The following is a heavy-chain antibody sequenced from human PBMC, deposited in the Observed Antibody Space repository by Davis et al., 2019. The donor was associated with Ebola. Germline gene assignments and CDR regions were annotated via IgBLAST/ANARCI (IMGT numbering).Heavy chain of an antibody. V-gene: IGHV1-46*01. D-gene: IGHD4-17*01. CDR3: ARESIYGDSVDFDY. CDR1: GYTFTNYY. Sequence: AASVKVSCKASGYTFTNYYMHWVRQAPGQGLEWIGIINPSGGSTTYAQKFQGRVTMTRDTSTSTVYMELSSLRSEDTAVFYCARESIYGDSVDFDYWGQGTLVIVSS. J-gene: IGHJ4*02. CDR2: INPSGGST.